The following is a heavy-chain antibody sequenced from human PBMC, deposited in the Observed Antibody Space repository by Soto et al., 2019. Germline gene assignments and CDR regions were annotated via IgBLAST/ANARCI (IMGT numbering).Heavy chain of an antibody. Sequence: GGSLRLSCAASGFTVSSNYMSWVRQAPGKGLEWVSVIYSGGSTYYADSVKGRFTISRDNSKNTLYLQMNSLRAEDTAVYYCARTYYDSSGYYPYYYYYYGMDVWGQGTTVTVSS. CDR2: IYSGGST. CDR3: ARTYYDSSGYYPYYYYYYGMDV. D-gene: IGHD3-22*01. V-gene: IGHV3-53*01. J-gene: IGHJ6*02. CDR1: GFTVSSNY.